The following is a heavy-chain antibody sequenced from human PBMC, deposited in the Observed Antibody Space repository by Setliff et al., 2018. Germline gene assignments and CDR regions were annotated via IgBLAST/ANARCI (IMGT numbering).Heavy chain of an antibody. CDR1: GYTFNTHG. CDR3: VRRTYYYDTSPMGWFDP. J-gene: IGHJ5*02. V-gene: IGHV1-18*01. Sequence: VASVKVSCKSYGYTFNTHGISWVRQAPGQRPEWMGWISPYNGKTRSIERFQGRLTLTIDTSTNTVFMELRNLRPDDTAIYYCVRRTYYYDTSPMGWFDPWGQGILVTVSS. D-gene: IGHD3-22*01. CDR2: ISPYNGKT.